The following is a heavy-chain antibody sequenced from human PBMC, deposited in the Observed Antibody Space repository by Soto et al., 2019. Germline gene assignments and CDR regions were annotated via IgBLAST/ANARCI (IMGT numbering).Heavy chain of an antibody. Sequence: GGSLRLSCAASGFTFSSYWMSWVRQAPGKGLEWVANINQDGGQKYYPDSVKGRFTISRDNAKNALYLQMNSLRAEDAAVYYCATKVVIAGIGFVDYWGQGTLVTVSS. CDR3: ATKVVIAGIGFVDY. V-gene: IGHV3-7*01. J-gene: IGHJ4*02. CDR1: GFTFSSYW. CDR2: INQDGGQK. D-gene: IGHD2-2*01.